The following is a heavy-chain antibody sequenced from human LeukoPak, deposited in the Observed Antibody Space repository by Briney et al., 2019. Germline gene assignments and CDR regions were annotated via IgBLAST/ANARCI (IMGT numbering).Heavy chain of an antibody. CDR1: GFTFRRYA. Sequence: GWALTLSCAASGFTFRRYAMSGVRQPPGKGLEWVSAISGSGGSTYYADSVKSRFTNSRDNSKNTLYLQMNSLRAEDTAVYYCAKAVGFWDFDLWGRGTLVTVSS. V-gene: IGHV3-23*01. CDR3: AKAVGFWDFDL. J-gene: IGHJ2*01. D-gene: IGHD1-26*01. CDR2: ISGSGGST.